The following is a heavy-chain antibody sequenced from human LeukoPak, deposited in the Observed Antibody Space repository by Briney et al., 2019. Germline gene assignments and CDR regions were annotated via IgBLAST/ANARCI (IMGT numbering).Heavy chain of an antibody. D-gene: IGHD5-24*01. CDR1: GGSISSYY. CDR3: ASQASRGGYNFGDSNYFDY. Sequence: KPSETLSLTCTVSGGSISSYYWSWIRQPPGKGLEWIGSIYYTGSPYYNPSLRSRVSTSVDTSNNQFSLKLTSVTAADTAMYYCASQASRGGYNFGDSNYFDYWGLGTLVTVSS. V-gene: IGHV4-59*04. J-gene: IGHJ4*02. CDR2: IYYTGSP.